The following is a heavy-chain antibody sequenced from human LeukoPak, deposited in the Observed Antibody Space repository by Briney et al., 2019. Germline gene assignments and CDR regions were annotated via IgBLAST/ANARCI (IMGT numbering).Heavy chain of an antibody. Sequence: PSETLSLTCTVSGGSISSYYWSWLRQPPGKGLEWIGYVYYSGSTNYNPSLKSRVTISVDTSKNQFSPKLSSVTAADTAVYYCARREKSPYYFDYWGQGTLVTVSS. CDR1: GGSISSYY. J-gene: IGHJ4*02. CDR2: VYYSGST. V-gene: IGHV4-59*01. CDR3: ARREKSPYYFDY.